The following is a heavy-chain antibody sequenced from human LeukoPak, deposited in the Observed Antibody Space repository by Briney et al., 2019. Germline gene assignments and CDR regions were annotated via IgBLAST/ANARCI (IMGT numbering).Heavy chain of an antibody. Sequence: ASVKVSCKASGYTFTSYGISWVRQAPGQGLEWMGWISAYNGNTNYAQKLQGRVTMTTDTSTSTAYMELRSLRSDDTAVYYFARYYDILTGYSNFDYWGQGTLVTVSS. D-gene: IGHD3-9*01. V-gene: IGHV1-18*01. CDR2: ISAYNGNT. J-gene: IGHJ4*02. CDR3: ARYYDILTGYSNFDY. CDR1: GYTFTSYG.